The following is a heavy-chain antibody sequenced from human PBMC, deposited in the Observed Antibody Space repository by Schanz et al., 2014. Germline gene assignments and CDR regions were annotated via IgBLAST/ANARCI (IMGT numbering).Heavy chain of an antibody. CDR1: GFTFSDYY. D-gene: IGHD3-10*01. CDR3: AKDFTGSGIFFNS. J-gene: IGHJ5*01. Sequence: VQLVESGGTLVKPGGSLRLSCVVSGFTFSDYYMSWIRQAPGKGLEWVSAISGSGDNTFYADSVRGRFTISRDNSRNTLYLQMNSLRAEDTAVYYCAKDFTGSGIFFNSWGQGTLVSVSS. V-gene: IGHV3-23*04. CDR2: ISGSGDNT.